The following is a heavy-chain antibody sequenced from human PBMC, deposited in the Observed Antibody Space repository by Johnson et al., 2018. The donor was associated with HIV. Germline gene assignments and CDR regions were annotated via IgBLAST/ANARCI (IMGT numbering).Heavy chain of an antibody. CDR2: ISWTSGNI. D-gene: IGHD2-2*01. Sequence: VQLVESGGGVVQPGRSLRLSCAASGFTFSSYAMHWVRQAPGTGLEWVSSISWTSGNIGYADSVKGRFTISRDNAKNSLYLQMNSLRAEDTAVYYCARDEERYHAFDIWGQGTMVTVSS. V-gene: IGHV3-9*01. CDR1: GFTFSSYA. J-gene: IGHJ3*02. CDR3: ARDEERYHAFDI.